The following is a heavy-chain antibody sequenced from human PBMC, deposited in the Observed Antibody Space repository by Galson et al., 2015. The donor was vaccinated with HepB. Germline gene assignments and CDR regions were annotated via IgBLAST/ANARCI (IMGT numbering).Heavy chain of an antibody. D-gene: IGHD1-26*01. J-gene: IGHJ4*02. Sequence: SVKVSCKASGGTFSTHAMSWVRQAPGQGLEWMGGITPIFGTASYGQKFQGRVTITRDTSASTAYMELSSLRSEDTAVYYCARDPVGATGLPFDYWGQGTLVTVSS. CDR1: GGTFSTHA. CDR3: ARDPVGATGLPFDY. V-gene: IGHV1-69*05. CDR2: ITPIFGTA.